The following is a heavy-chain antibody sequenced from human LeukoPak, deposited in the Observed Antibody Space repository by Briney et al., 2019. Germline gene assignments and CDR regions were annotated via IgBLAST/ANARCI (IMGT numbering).Heavy chain of an antibody. D-gene: IGHD2-8*01. CDR1: GFTFSSYE. J-gene: IGHJ4*02. CDR3: GGGGEWFAAGGVFDY. V-gene: IGHV3-48*03. Sequence: GGSLRLSCAASGFTFSSYEMNWVRQAPGKGLEWVSYISSSGSTIYYADSVKGRFTISRDNAKNSLYLQMNSLRAEDTAVYYCGGGGEWFAAGGVFDYWGQGPWSPSPQ. CDR2: ISSSGSTI.